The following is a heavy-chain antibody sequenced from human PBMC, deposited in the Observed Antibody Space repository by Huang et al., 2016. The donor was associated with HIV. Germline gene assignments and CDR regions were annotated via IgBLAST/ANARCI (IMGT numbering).Heavy chain of an antibody. V-gene: IGHV3-23*01. CDR1: GFTVNSYA. D-gene: IGHD3-3*01. CDR2: MSGRVGNT. CDR3: SRDDFWSGYSDYYGLDV. Sequence: EVQLLESGGGLVQPGGSLRLSCAASGFTVNSYAVSGVRQAAGKGREWGSAMSGRVGNTDYAGSVKCRFTISRDNSKNTLFLQMSGLRAEDTAVYYCSRDDFWSGYSDYYGLDVWGQGTTVTVSS. J-gene: IGHJ6*02.